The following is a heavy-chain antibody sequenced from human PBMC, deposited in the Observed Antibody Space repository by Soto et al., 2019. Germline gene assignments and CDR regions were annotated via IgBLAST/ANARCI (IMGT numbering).Heavy chain of an antibody. V-gene: IGHV4-4*07. Sequence: KPSETLSLTCSVSGGSISSYYWRWIRQPAGKGPEWIGRIYNSGTTNYNPSLKSRVTMSEDTSKNQFSLKLTFVTAADTAVYYCARDGSDSYGLDVWGQGTKVTVSS. CDR3: ARDGSDSYGLDV. CDR2: IYNSGTT. CDR1: GGSISSYY. D-gene: IGHD6-25*01. J-gene: IGHJ6*02.